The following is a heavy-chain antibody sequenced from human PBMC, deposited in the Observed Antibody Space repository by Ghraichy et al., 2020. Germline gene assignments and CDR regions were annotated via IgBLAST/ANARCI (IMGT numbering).Heavy chain of an antibody. D-gene: IGHD3-16*02. J-gene: IGHJ6*02. Sequence: SVKVSCKASGGTFSSYAISWVRQAPGQGLEWMGGIIPIFGTANYAQKFQGRVTITADESTSTAYMELSSLRSEDTAVYYCAREITYRFDADLGELSQYYYYGMDVWGQGTTVTVSS. CDR3: AREITYRFDADLGELSQYYYYGMDV. CDR1: GGTFSSYA. CDR2: IIPIFGTA. V-gene: IGHV1-69*13.